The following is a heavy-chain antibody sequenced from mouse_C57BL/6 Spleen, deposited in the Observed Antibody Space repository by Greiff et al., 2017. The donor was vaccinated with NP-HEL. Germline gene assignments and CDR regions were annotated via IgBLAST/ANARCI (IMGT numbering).Heavy chain of an antibody. J-gene: IGHJ2*01. CDR1: GFNIKDDY. V-gene: IGHV14-4*01. CDR3: TTSDYYGSSYEDY. D-gene: IGHD1-1*01. CDR2: IDPENGDT. Sequence: VQLKQSGAELVRPGASVKLSCTASGFNIKDDYMHWVKQRPEQGLERIGWIDPENGDTEYASKFQGKATITADTSSNTAYLQLSSLTSEDTAVYYCTTSDYYGSSYEDYWGQGTTLTVSS.